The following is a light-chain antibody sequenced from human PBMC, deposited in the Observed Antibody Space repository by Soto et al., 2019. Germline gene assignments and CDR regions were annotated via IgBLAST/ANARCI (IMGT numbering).Light chain of an antibody. V-gene: IGLV1-44*01. CDR1: SSNIGSNT. J-gene: IGLJ2*01. Sequence: QSVLTQPPSASGTPGQRVTISCSGSSSNIGSNTVNWYQQLPGTAPKLLIYSNNQRPSGVPDRFSGSKSGTSASLAISGLQSEDEADYYCAACDDSLNGPVFGGGTKLIVL. CDR3: AACDDSLNGPV. CDR2: SNN.